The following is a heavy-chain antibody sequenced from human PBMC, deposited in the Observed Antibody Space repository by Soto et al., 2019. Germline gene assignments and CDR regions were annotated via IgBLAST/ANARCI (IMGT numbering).Heavy chain of an antibody. Sequence: PGGSLRLSCAASGFSFSTYPMTWVRQAPGKRLEGVSSISGSGGDTYYIDSVKGRFTISRDNSKNTVYLQMNSLRAEDTAVYYCAKILSTVTTYYYGMDAWGQGTTVTVSS. V-gene: IGHV3-23*01. J-gene: IGHJ6*02. D-gene: IGHD4-17*01. CDR2: ISGSGGDT. CDR3: AKILSTVTTYYYGMDA. CDR1: GFSFSTYP.